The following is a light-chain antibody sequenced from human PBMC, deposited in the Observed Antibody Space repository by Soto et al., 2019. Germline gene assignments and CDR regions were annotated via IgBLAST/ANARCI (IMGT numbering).Light chain of an antibody. CDR1: QSVSSSY. J-gene: IGKJ5*01. CDR3: QQYGSSHLIT. Sequence: EIVLTQSPGTLSLSPGERATLSCRASQSVSSSYLAWYQQKPGQAPRLLIYGASSRATGIPDRFSGSGSGTDFTLTISRLEPEDVAVYYCQQYGSSHLITFGQGTRLEIK. CDR2: GAS. V-gene: IGKV3-20*01.